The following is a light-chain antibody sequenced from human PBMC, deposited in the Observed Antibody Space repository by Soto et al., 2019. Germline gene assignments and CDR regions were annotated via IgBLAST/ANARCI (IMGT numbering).Light chain of an antibody. CDR2: SAS. CDR3: KPANSFSII. CDR1: QGISSW. Sequence: DIQMTQSPSSVSASVGDRVPISCRASQGISSWLDWYQQKPGKAPSLLIYSASSLYSGVPSRFSGSGSGTDFPLTISSLQPEDSATYYCKPANSFSIIFCPGTKLYI. V-gene: IGKV1-12*01. J-gene: IGKJ3*01.